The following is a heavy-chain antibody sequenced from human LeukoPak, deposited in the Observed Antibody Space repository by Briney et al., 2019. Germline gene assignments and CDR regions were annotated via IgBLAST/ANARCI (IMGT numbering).Heavy chain of an antibody. Sequence: GGSTRLSCAASGLAFSAYKMHWVRQAPRKGLVWVSRISTDGYTTDYADFVQGRFTASRGNTKNTWSLEMNSLRAEDTAVYYCVVGGSPGYWGQGTLVTVSS. J-gene: IGHJ4*02. CDR3: VVGGSPGY. D-gene: IGHD2-15*01. CDR1: GLAFSAYK. V-gene: IGHV3-74*01. CDR2: ISTDGYTT.